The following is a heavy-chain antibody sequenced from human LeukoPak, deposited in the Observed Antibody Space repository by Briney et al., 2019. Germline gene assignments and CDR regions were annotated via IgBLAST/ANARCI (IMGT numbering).Heavy chain of an antibody. Sequence: GGSLRLSCTASGFTFGDYAMSWVRQAPGKGLEWVGFIRSKAYGGTTEYAASVKGRFTISRDDSKSIAYLQMNSLKTEGTAVYYCTRGRSYYYDSSGFDYWGQGTLVTVSS. CDR1: GFTFGDYA. CDR2: IRSKAYGGTT. CDR3: TRGRSYYYDSSGFDY. V-gene: IGHV3-49*04. J-gene: IGHJ4*02. D-gene: IGHD3-22*01.